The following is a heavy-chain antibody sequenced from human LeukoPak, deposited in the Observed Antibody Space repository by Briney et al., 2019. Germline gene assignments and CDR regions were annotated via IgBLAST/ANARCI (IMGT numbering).Heavy chain of an antibody. CDR3: ARGPCSNWYGLDY. CDR1: GFTSSRHW. J-gene: IGHJ4*02. D-gene: IGHD6-13*01. CDR2: INSDGSST. V-gene: IGHV3-74*01. Sequence: GGSLRLSCAASGFTSSRHWMHWVRQAPGRGLVWVSRINSDGSSTSYADSVKGRFTISRDNAKNTLYLQVNSLRAEDTAVYYCARGPCSNWYGLDYWGQGTPVTVSS.